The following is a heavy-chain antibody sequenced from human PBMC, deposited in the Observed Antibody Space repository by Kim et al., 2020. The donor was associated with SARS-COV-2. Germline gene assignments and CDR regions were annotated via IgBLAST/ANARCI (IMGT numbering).Heavy chain of an antibody. D-gene: IGHD6-19*01. Sequence: ADSVTGRFTTSRDISKNTLYLQMNGLRAEDTAVYYCAREAPGYSSGWYDYWGQGTLVTVSS. V-gene: IGHV3-30*01. J-gene: IGHJ4*02. CDR3: AREAPGYSSGWYDY.